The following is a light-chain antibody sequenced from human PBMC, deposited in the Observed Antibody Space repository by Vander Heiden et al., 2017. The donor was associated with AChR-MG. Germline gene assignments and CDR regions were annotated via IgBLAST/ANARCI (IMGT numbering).Light chain of an antibody. V-gene: IGKV1-17*01. Sequence: DIQMTQSPSSLSASVGDRVTITCRASQGIGYDLCWFQQKPGKAPKRLMYDVSSLQSGVPSRFSGSASGTEFTLTISSRQPEDFATYYCRQQNQSPWTLGKGTKVEIK. CDR2: DVS. CDR3: RQQNQSPWT. CDR1: QGIGYD. J-gene: IGKJ1*01.